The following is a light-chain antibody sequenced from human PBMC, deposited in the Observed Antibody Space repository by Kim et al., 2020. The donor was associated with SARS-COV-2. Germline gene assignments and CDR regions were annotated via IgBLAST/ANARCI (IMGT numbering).Light chain of an antibody. J-gene: IGLJ3*02. CDR3: VLYMGSGIWV. CDR2: STN. V-gene: IGLV8-61*01. Sequence: QTVVTQEPSFSVSPGGTVTLTCGLSSGSVSTSYYPSWYQQTPGQAPRTLMHSTNTRSSGVPDRFSGSILGDKAALTITGARADDESDYYCVLYMGSGIWVFGGGTQLTVL. CDR1: SGSVSTSYY.